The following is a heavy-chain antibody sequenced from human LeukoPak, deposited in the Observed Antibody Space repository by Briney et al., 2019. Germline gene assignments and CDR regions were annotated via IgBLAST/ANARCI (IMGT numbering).Heavy chain of an antibody. CDR2: ISYDGSNK. D-gene: IGHD3-22*01. V-gene: IGHV3-30-3*01. J-gene: IGHJ6*02. Sequence: GRSLRLSCAASGFTFSNYAMHWVRQAPGKGLEWVAVISYDGSNKYYADSVKGRFTISRDNSKNTLYLQMNSLRAEDTAVYYCARVPVLLGSSGYYYPYYYYGMDVWGQGTTVTVSS. CDR1: GFTFSNYA. CDR3: ARVPVLLGSSGYYYPYYYYGMDV.